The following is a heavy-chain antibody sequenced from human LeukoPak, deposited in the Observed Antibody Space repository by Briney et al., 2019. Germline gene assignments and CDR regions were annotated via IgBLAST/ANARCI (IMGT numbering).Heavy chain of an antibody. D-gene: IGHD1-1*01. J-gene: IGHJ4*02. CDR1: GFTLSSYW. V-gene: IGHV3-74*01. CDR2: INSDGSST. Sequence: PGGSLRLSCAASGFTLSSYWMHWVRQAPGKGLVWVSRINSDGSSTSYADSVKGRFTISRDNAKNTLYLQMNSLRAEDTAVYYCAREDWNDGGDYWGQGTLVTVSS. CDR3: AREDWNDGGDY.